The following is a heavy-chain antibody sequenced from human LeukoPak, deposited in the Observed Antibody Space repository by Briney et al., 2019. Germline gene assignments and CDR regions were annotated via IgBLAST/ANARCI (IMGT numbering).Heavy chain of an antibody. Sequence: ASVTVSCKVSGYTLTELSMHWVRQAPGKGLEWMGGFDPEDGETIYAQKFQGRVTMTEDTSTDTAYMELSRLRSDDTAVYYCARDSGMDYYDSSGYYYVLLRNWGQGTLITVSS. D-gene: IGHD3-22*01. CDR3: ARDSGMDYYDSSGYYYVLLRN. CDR1: GYTLTELS. J-gene: IGHJ4*02. V-gene: IGHV1-24*01. CDR2: FDPEDGET.